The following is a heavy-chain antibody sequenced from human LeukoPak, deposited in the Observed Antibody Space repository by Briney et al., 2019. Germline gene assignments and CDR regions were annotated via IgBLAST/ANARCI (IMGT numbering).Heavy chain of an antibody. Sequence: ASVKVSCKASGYTFTSYGISWVRQAPGQGLEWMGWINPNSGGTNYAQKFQGRVTMTRDTSISTAYMELSRLRSDDTAVYYCARGVRGVINYWGQGTLVTVSS. CDR2: INPNSGGT. CDR1: GYTFTSYG. J-gene: IGHJ4*02. D-gene: IGHD3-10*01. V-gene: IGHV1-2*02. CDR3: ARGVRGVINY.